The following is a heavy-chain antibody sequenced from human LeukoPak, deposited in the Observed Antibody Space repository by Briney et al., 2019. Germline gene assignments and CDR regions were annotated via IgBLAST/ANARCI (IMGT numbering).Heavy chain of an antibody. Sequence: ASVKVSCTASGYTFTGYYMHWVRQAPGQGLEWMGRINPNSGGTNYAQKFQGRVTMTRDTSISTAYMELSRLRSDDTAVYYCARVIAVAGIPPEDYWGQGTLVTVSS. D-gene: IGHD6-19*01. V-gene: IGHV1-2*06. J-gene: IGHJ4*02. CDR1: GYTFTGYY. CDR2: INPNSGGT. CDR3: ARVIAVAGIPPEDY.